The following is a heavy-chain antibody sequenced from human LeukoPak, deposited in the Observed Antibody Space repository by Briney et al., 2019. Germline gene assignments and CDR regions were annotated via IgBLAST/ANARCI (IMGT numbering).Heavy chain of an antibody. V-gene: IGHV4-59*01. CDR3: ARGRVRDGFFAYYVS. D-gene: IGHD1-26*01. Sequence: SETLSLTCTVSGGSISSYYWSWIRQSPGKGLEWIGYIYYSGSTSYNPSLKSGVTISVDSIKNQFSLRLTSVTAADTAVYYCARGRVRDGFFAYYVSWGQGTLVTVSS. J-gene: IGHJ5*02. CDR2: IYYSGST. CDR1: GGSISSYY.